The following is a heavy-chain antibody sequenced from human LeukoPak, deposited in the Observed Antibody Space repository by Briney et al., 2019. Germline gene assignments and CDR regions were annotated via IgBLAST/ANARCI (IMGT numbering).Heavy chain of an antibody. Sequence: SETLSLTCTVSGGSISSGSYYWGWIRQPPGKGLEWIGSIYYSGSTYYNPSLKSRVTISVDTSKNQFSLKLSSVTAADTAVYYCARRLLLWFGETNWFDPWGQGTLVTVSS. CDR3: ARRLLLWFGETNWFDP. CDR1: GGSISSGSYY. J-gene: IGHJ5*02. CDR2: IYYSGST. D-gene: IGHD3-10*01. V-gene: IGHV4-39*01.